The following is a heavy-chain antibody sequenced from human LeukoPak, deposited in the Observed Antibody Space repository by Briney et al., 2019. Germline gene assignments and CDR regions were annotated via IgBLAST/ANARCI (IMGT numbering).Heavy chain of an antibody. Sequence: GGSLRLSCEASGFTFSTFAMIWVRQPPGKGLEWVSSIFPSGGEIHYADSVRGRFTISRDNSKSTLSLQMNSLRVEDTAVYYCAKGPKQLLVGSRGYYFDYWGQGTLVTVSS. CDR3: AKGPKQLLVGSRGYYFDY. V-gene: IGHV3-23*01. J-gene: IGHJ4*02. CDR1: GFTFSTFA. D-gene: IGHD6-13*01. CDR2: IFPSGGEI.